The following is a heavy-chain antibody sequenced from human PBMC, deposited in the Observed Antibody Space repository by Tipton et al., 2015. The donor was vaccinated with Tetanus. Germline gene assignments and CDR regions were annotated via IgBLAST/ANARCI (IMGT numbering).Heavy chain of an antibody. Sequence: TLSLTCTVSGDSLSNGDYYWSWIRQPPGKGLESIGYIYYSGSTYYNPSLKSRVTMSVDTSRNQFSLNLTSVTAADTAVYYCARHLTYTYTSRYFDYWGPGTLVTVSS. CDR3: ARHLTYTYTSRYFDY. CDR2: IYYSGST. D-gene: IGHD5-18*01. V-gene: IGHV4-30-4*01. CDR1: GDSLSNGDYY. J-gene: IGHJ4*02.